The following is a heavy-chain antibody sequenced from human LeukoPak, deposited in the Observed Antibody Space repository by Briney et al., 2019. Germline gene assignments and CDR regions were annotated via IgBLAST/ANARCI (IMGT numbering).Heavy chain of an antibody. CDR1: GGSISSYY. CDR3: AKGPSGYYRPGYFDY. J-gene: IGHJ4*02. CDR2: IYYSGST. D-gene: IGHD3-22*01. V-gene: IGHV4-59*12. Sequence: SETLSLTCTVSGGSISSYYWNWIRQPPGKGLEWIGNIYYSGSTNYNPSLKSRVTISVDMSKNQFSLKLSSVTAADTAVYYCAKGPSGYYRPGYFDYWGQGTLVTVSS.